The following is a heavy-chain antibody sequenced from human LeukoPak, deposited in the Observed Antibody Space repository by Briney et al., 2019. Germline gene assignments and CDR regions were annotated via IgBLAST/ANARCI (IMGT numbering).Heavy chain of an antibody. J-gene: IGHJ3*02. Sequence: PGGSLRLSCAASGFTFSSYAMSWVRQAPGKGLEWVSAISGSGGSTYYADSVKGRFTISRDNSKNTLYLQMNSLKAEDTAVYYCAKDLGGLYSGYYDIWGQGTMVTVSS. CDR1: GFTFSSYA. V-gene: IGHV3-23*01. CDR3: AKDLGGLYSGYYDI. D-gene: IGHD5-12*01. CDR2: ISGSGGST.